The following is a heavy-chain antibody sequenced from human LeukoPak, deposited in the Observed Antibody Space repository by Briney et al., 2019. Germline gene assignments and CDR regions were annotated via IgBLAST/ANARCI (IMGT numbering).Heavy chain of an antibody. CDR1: GYSISSGYY. CDR3: ARRRWELHLDYFDY. D-gene: IGHD1-26*01. CDR2: IYHSGST. J-gene: IGHJ4*02. Sequence: SETLSLTCAVSGYSISSGYYWGWIRQPPGKGLEWIGRIYHSGSTYYNPSLKSRVTISVDTSKNQFSLKLSSVTAADTAVYYSARRRWELHLDYFDYWGQGTLVTVSS. V-gene: IGHV4-38-2*01.